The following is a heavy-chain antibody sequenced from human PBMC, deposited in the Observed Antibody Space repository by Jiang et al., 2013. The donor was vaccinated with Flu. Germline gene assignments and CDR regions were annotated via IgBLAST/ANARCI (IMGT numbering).Heavy chain of an antibody. V-gene: IGHV6-1*01. CDR1: GDSVSSNTAA. Sequence: SLTCVISGDSVSSNTAAWSWIRQSPSRGLEWLGRTYYRSKWYHDYAVSVQSRITINPDTSKNQFSLQLNSVTPEDTAVYYCARTEFAPYWYFDLWGRGTLVTVSS. CDR2: TYYRSKWYH. J-gene: IGHJ2*01. D-gene: IGHD3-10*01. CDR3: ARTEFAPYWYFDL.